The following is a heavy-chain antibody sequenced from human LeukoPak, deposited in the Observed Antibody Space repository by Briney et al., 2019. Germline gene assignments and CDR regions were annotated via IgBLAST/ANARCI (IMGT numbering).Heavy chain of an antibody. J-gene: IGHJ5*02. CDR3: AKKTSTWFDP. Sequence: SGGSLRLSCAASGFTFSTYGMHWVRQAPGKGLEWVAVISNDGGDKYYADSVKGRFTISRDNSKNTLYLQMIGLRAEDTAVYYCAKKTSTWFDPWGQGTLVTVSS. CDR1: GFTFSTYG. D-gene: IGHD1/OR15-1a*01. CDR2: ISNDGGDK. V-gene: IGHV3-30*18.